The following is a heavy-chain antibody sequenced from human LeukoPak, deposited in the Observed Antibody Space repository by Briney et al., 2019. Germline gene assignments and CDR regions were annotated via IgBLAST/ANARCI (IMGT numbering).Heavy chain of an antibody. Sequence: PSETLSLTCTVSGGSISSYYWSWIRQPPGKGLEWIGYIYYSGSTNYNPSLKSRVTISVDTSKNQFSLKLSSVTAADTAVYYCARDRPESGYDYDYWGQGTLVTVSS. D-gene: IGHD5-12*01. V-gene: IGHV4-59*01. CDR2: IYYSGST. J-gene: IGHJ4*02. CDR3: ARDRPESGYDYDY. CDR1: GGSISSYY.